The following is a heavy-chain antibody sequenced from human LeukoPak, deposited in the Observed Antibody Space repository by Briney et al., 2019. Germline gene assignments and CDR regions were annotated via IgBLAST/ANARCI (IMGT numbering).Heavy chain of an antibody. CDR1: GASISSYY. CDR3: ARAYYGGYGSSYYFDY. Sequence: PSETLSLTCTVSGASISSYYWSWIRQPPGKGLEWIGYIFYSGTDYNPSLKSRVTISLDTSKNQFSLKLSSVTAADTAVYYCARAYYGGYGSSYYFDYWGQGTLVTVSS. J-gene: IGHJ4*02. D-gene: IGHD4-17*01. V-gene: IGHV4-59*01. CDR2: IFYSGT.